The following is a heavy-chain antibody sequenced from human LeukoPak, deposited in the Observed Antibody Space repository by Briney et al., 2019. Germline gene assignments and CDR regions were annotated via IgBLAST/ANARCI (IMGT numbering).Heavy chain of an antibody. CDR3: AKGGGQLLGYLGY. V-gene: IGHV1-2*02. D-gene: IGHD2-2*01. Sequence: GASVKVSCKASGGTFSSYAISWVRQAPGQGLEWMGWINPNSGGTNYAQKFQGRVTMTRDTSISTAYMELSRLRSDDTAVYYCAKGGGQLLGYLGYWGQGTLVTVSS. J-gene: IGHJ4*02. CDR1: GGTFSSYA. CDR2: INPNSGGT.